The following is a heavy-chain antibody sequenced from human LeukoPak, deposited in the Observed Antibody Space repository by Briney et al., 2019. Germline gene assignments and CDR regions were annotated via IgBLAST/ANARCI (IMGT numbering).Heavy chain of an antibody. V-gene: IGHV1-8*02. CDR2: MNPNSGNT. CDR1: GGTFSSYA. D-gene: IGHD3-3*01. J-gene: IGHJ4*02. Sequence: ASVKVSCKASGGTFSSYAINWVRQAAGQGLEWMGWMNPNSGNTGYAQKFQGRVTMTRNASISTAYMELSSLRSEDTAVYYCARGLNHITIFGVVVKDPLTDFDYWGQGTLVTVSS. CDR3: ARGLNHITIFGVVVKDPLTDFDY.